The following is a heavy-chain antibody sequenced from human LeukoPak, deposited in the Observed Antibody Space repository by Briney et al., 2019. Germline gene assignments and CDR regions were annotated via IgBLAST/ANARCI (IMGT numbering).Heavy chain of an antibody. D-gene: IGHD6-19*01. J-gene: IGHJ4*02. CDR2: VNPSGGAT. Sequence: ASVKVSCKASGYSFTDYYIHWVRQAPGQGPEWMGWVNPSGGATKYAQKFQDRVTMTRDTSISTAYLELSGLTSDDTAVYYCATNTSAIQYFLYWGLGTLVTVSS. CDR3: ATNTSAIQYFLY. CDR1: GYSFTDYY. V-gene: IGHV1-2*02.